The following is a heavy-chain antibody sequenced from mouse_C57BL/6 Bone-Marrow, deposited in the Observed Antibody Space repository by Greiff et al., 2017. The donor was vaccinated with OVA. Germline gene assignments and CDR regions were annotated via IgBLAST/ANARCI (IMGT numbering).Heavy chain of an antibody. Sequence: QVQLQQPGAELVMPGASVKLSCKASGYTFTSYWMHWVKQRPGQGLEWIGEIDPSASSTNYNQKFKGKSTLTVDKSSSTAYMQLSSLTSEDSAVYYCARSDYDCGSAWFAYWGQGTLVTVSA. CDR1: GYTFTSYW. J-gene: IGHJ3*01. CDR2: IDPSASST. CDR3: ARSDYDCGSAWFAY. D-gene: IGHD1-1*01. V-gene: IGHV1-69*01.